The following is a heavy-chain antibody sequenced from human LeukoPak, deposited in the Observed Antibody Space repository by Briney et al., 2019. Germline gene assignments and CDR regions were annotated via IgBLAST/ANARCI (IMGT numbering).Heavy chain of an antibody. CDR3: ARGRGYSYGHYYYYYMDV. D-gene: IGHD5-18*01. J-gene: IGHJ6*03. Sequence: GASVKVSCKASSYTFTSYGISWVRQAPGQGLEGMGWISAYNGNTNYAQKLQGRVTMTTDTSTSTAYMELRSLRSDDTAIYYCARGRGYSYGHYYYYYMDVWGKGTTVTISS. CDR1: SYTFTSYG. V-gene: IGHV1-18*01. CDR2: ISAYNGNT.